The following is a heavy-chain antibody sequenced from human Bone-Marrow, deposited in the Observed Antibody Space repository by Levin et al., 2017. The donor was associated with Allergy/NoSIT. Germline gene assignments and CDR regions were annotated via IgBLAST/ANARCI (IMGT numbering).Heavy chain of an antibody. D-gene: IGHD3-22*01. CDR1: GFTFSTYS. CDR3: ARPIRGDYYDSRGPPYYGMDG. CDR2: ISGRSSTI. Sequence: SGESLKISCAASGFTFSTYSMNWVRQAPGKGLEWVSYISGRSSTIYYADSVKGRFTISRDNVKNSLYLQMNSLRDEDTAVYYCARPIRGDYYDSRGPPYYGMDGWGQGTTVTVSS. V-gene: IGHV3-48*02. J-gene: IGHJ6*02.